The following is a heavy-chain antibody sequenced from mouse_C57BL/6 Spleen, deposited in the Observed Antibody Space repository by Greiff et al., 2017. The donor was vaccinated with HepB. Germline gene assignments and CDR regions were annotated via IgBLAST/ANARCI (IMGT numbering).Heavy chain of an antibody. J-gene: IGHJ1*03. V-gene: IGHV5-16*01. CDR1: GFTFSDYY. Sequence: EVKLMESEGGLVQPGSSMKLSCTASGFTFSDYYMAWVRQVPEKGLEWVANINYDGSSTYYLDSLKSRFIISRDNAKNILYLQMSSLKSEDTATYYCARASSYGYFDVWGTGTTVTVSS. CDR3: ARASSYGYFDV. CDR2: INYDGSST.